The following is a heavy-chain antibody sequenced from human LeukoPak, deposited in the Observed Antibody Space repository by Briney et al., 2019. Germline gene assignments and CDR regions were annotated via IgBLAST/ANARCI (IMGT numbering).Heavy chain of an antibody. Sequence: PSETLSLNCTVSGGSISSGSYYWSWIRQPAGKGLEWIGRIYTSGSTNYNPSLKSRVTISVDTSKNQFSLKLSSVTAADTAVYYCASYYDYVWGSYRYTVDYWGQGTLVTVSS. CDR1: GGSISSGSYY. CDR3: ASYYDYVWGSYRYTVDY. D-gene: IGHD3-16*02. CDR2: IYTSGST. V-gene: IGHV4-61*02. J-gene: IGHJ4*02.